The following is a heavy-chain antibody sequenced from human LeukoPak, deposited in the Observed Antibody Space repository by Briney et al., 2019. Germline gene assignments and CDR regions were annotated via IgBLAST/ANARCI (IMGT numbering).Heavy chain of an antibody. V-gene: IGHV3-30*18. J-gene: IGHJ4*02. CDR2: ISYDGSNK. D-gene: IGHD3-10*01. CDR3: ANFVSSGSTIDY. Sequence: GGSLRLSCAASGFTFSSYGMHWVRQAPGKGLEWVAVISYDGSNKYYADSVKGRFTISRDNSKNTLYLQMNSLRAEDTAVYYCANFVSSGSTIDYWGQGTLVTVSS. CDR1: GFTFSSYG.